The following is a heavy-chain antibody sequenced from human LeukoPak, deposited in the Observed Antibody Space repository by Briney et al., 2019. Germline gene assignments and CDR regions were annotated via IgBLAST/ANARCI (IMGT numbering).Heavy chain of an antibody. D-gene: IGHD3-22*01. Sequence: ASVKVSCKSSGYTFTIYGISWVRQAPGQGLEWMGWISAYNGNTNYAQKLQGRVTMTTDTSTSTAYMELRSLRSDDTAVYYCARDGLVHYDSSGYFCYYYGMDVWGQGTTVTVSS. V-gene: IGHV1-18*01. CDR2: ISAYNGNT. CDR1: GYTFTIYG. J-gene: IGHJ6*02. CDR3: ARDGLVHYDSSGYFCYYYGMDV.